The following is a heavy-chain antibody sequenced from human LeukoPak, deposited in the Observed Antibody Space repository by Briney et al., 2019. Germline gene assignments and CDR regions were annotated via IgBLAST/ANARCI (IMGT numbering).Heavy chain of an antibody. D-gene: IGHD1-1*01. CDR1: GFTFSSYG. Sequence: GGSLRLSCAASGFTFSSYGMHWVRQAPGKGLEWVAFIRYDGSNKYYADSVKGRFTISRDNSKNTLYLQMNSLRAEDTAVYYCARDPRGYNWNDVGYFDYWGQGTLVTVSS. V-gene: IGHV3-30*02. CDR3: ARDPRGYNWNDVGYFDY. CDR2: IRYDGSNK. J-gene: IGHJ4*02.